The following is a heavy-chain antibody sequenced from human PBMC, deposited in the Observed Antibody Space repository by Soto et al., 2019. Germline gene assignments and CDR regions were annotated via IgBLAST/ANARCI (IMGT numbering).Heavy chain of an antibody. Sequence: QVHLVQSGAEVKKPGSSVKVSCKAPGGTFSNHAINWVRQAPGQGLEWMGRIIPIFTTTNYGQKFKGRVSMTADESTNTAYMELSSLKHDDTAVYYCAREVAADGTFREDVFDIWGQGTLVTVSS. D-gene: IGHD6-13*01. J-gene: IGHJ3*02. CDR1: GGTFSNHA. CDR2: IIPIFTTT. V-gene: IGHV1-69*12. CDR3: AREVAADGTFREDVFDI.